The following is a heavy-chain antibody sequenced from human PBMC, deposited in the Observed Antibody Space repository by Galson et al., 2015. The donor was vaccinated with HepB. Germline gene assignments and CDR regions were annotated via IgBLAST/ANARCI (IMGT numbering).Heavy chain of an antibody. J-gene: IGHJ4*02. CDR3: TIASDVDTAMASDY. V-gene: IGHV3-49*03. D-gene: IGHD5-18*01. CDR2: IRSKAYGGTT. CDR1: GFTFGDYA. Sequence: SLRLSCAASGFTFGDYAMSWFRQAPGKGLEWVGFIRSKAYGGTTEYAASVKGRFTISRDDSKSIAYLQMNSLKTEDTAVYYCTIASDVDTAMASDYWGQGTLVTVSS.